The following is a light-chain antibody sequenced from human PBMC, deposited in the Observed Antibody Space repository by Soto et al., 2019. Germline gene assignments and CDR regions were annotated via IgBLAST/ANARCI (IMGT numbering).Light chain of an antibody. J-gene: IGKJ1*01. CDR2: GAS. Sequence: EIVLTQSPGTLSLSPGERATLSCRASQSVSSSFLAWYQQKPGQAPRLLIYGASSRATGIPDRFSGSGSGTDFTLTISRLEPGDFAVYYCQQYGSSPPWTFGQGTKVGIK. V-gene: IGKV3-20*01. CDR3: QQYGSSPPWT. CDR1: QSVSSSF.